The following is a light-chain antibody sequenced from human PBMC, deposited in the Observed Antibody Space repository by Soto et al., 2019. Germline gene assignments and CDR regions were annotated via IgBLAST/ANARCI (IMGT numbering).Light chain of an antibody. J-gene: IGKJ4*01. CDR3: QQYGTSPLT. Sequence: EIVLTQSPGTLSLSPGERVTLSCRASQSVRSGYLAWYQQKPGQAPRLLIYGASSRANGIPDRFSGSGSGTDFTLTISRLEPEDFALYYWQQYGTSPLTLGGGAKVEIK. V-gene: IGKV3-20*01. CDR2: GAS. CDR1: QSVRSGY.